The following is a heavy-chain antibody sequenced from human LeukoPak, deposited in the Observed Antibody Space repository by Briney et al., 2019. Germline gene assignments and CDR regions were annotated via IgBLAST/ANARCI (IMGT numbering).Heavy chain of an antibody. J-gene: IGHJ3*02. CDR3: ARDQSYSSNRYCSGGSCYPNRAFDI. CDR2: ISAYNGNT. D-gene: IGHD2-15*01. CDR1: GYTFTSYG. V-gene: IGHV1-18*01. Sequence: ASVKVSCKASGYTFTSYGISWVRQAPGQGLEWMGWISAYNGNTNYAQKLQGRVTMTTDTSTSTAYMELRSLRSDDTAVYYCARDQSYSSNRYCSGGSCYPNRAFDIWGQGTMVTVSS.